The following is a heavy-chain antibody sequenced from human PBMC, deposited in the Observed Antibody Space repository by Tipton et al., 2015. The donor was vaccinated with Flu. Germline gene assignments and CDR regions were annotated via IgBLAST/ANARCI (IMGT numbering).Heavy chain of an antibody. D-gene: IGHD2-15*01. CDR1: GFTFSSHW. J-gene: IGHJ6*02. CDR3: APAPTRIWFYGMEV. CDR2: IKEDGSAK. V-gene: IGHV3-7*01. Sequence: QLVQSGGGLVQPGGSLRLSCAASGFTFSSHWMAWVRQAPGKGLEWVANIKEDGSAKYYVDSVKGRFTISRDNAKNSVYLQRNRLRVEDSAVYYCAPAPTRIWFYGMEVWGQGTTVIVSS.